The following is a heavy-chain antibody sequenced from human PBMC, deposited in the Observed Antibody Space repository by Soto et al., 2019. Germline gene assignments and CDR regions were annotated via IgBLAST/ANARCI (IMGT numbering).Heavy chain of an antibody. Sequence: QVQLVESGGGVVQPGRSLRLSCAASGFTFSSYGMHWVRQAPGKGLEWVAVIWYDGSNNYYADSVKGRFTISRDNSQNTLYLQMNSLRAEDTAVYYCARESTGSYISWFDPWGQGTLVTVSS. D-gene: IGHD3-10*01. CDR1: GFTFSSYG. CDR3: ARESTGSYISWFDP. V-gene: IGHV3-33*01. J-gene: IGHJ5*02. CDR2: IWYDGSNN.